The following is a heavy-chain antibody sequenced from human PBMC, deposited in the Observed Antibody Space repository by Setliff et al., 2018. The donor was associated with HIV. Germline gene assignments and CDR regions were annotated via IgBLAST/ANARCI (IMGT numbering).Heavy chain of an antibody. V-gene: IGHV1-3*01. D-gene: IGHD3-22*01. J-gene: IGHJ3*02. CDR2: VHPGNGNT. CDR1: GYTFTSYA. CDR3: ARLGDDSSGYSRVGAFDI. Sequence: ASVKVSCKASGYTFTSYAMHWVRQAPGQRLEWMGWVHPGNGNTKYSQKFQGRVTITRDTSASTAYMELSSLRSEDTAVYYCARLGDDSSGYSRVGAFDIWGQGTMVTVSS.